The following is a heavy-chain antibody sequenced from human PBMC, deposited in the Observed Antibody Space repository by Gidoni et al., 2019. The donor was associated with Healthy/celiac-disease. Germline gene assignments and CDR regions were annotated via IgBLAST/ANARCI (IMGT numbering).Heavy chain of an antibody. CDR3: ASASPYCGGDCYSDY. J-gene: IGHJ4*02. Sequence: QVQLQQWGAGLLKPSETLSLTCAVYGGSFSGYYWSWIRQPPGKGLEWIGEINHSGSTNYNPSIKSRVTISVDTSKNQFSLKLSSVTAADTAVYYCASASPYCGGDCYSDYWGQGTLVTVSS. CDR2: INHSGST. V-gene: IGHV4-34*01. CDR1: GGSFSGYY. D-gene: IGHD2-21*02.